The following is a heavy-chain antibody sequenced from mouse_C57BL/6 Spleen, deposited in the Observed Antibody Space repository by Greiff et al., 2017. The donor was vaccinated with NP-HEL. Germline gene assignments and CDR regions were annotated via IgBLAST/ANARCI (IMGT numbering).Heavy chain of an antibody. CDR2: FYPGSGSI. Sequence: VQLQQSGAELVKPGASVKLSCKASGYTFTEYTIHWVKQRSGQGLEWIGWFYPGSGSIKYNEKFKDKATLTADKSSSTVYMELSRLTSEDSAVYFCARHEVKGDYYGSSYVYFDVWGTGTTVTVSS. CDR1: GYTFTEYT. V-gene: IGHV1-62-2*01. J-gene: IGHJ1*03. D-gene: IGHD1-1*01. CDR3: ARHEVKGDYYGSSYVYFDV.